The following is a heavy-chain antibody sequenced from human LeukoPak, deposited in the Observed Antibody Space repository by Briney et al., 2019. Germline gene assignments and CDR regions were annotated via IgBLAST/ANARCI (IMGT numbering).Heavy chain of an antibody. CDR2: ISYDGSNN. V-gene: IGHV3-30*18. D-gene: IGHD7-27*01. J-gene: IGHJ4*02. Sequence: PGRSLRLSCAASGFPFSSYGMHWVRQAPGKGLEWVALISYDGSNNHYADSVKGRFSISRDDSKNTLYLQMISLRAEDTAVYYCAKDGATWRDPGAYWGQGTLVTVSS. CDR1: GFPFSSYG. CDR3: AKDGATWRDPGAY.